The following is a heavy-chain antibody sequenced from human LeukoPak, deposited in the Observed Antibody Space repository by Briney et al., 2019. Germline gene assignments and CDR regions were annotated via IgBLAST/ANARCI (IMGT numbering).Heavy chain of an antibody. V-gene: IGHV4-59*01. CDR1: GGYISSYY. D-gene: IGHD4-11*01. CDR3: ARDRRESSKPNDAFDI. Sequence: SETLSLTCSVSGGYISSYYWSWIRQPPGKGLEWIGYIYYTGSTNYNPSLESRFTISIDTSKKQLSLKLRSVTAADTAVYYCARDRRESSKPNDAFDIWGQGTMVTVSS. J-gene: IGHJ3*02. CDR2: IYYTGST.